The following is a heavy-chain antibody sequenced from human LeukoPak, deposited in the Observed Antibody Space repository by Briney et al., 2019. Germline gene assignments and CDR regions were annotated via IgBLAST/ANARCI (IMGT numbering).Heavy chain of an antibody. CDR2: ISAYNGNT. D-gene: IGHD3-9*01. Sequence: ASVKVSCKASGYTFISYGISWVRQAPGQGLEWMGWISAYNGNTNYAQKFQGRVTMTTETSTSTAHMELRSLRSDDTAVYYCAKEVDWGNGYYMDVWGKGTTVTVSS. CDR1: GYTFISYG. V-gene: IGHV1-18*01. J-gene: IGHJ6*03. CDR3: AKEVDWGNGYYMDV.